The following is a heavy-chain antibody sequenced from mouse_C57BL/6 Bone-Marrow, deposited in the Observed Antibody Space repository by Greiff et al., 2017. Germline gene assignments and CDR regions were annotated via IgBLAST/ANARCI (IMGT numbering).Heavy chain of an antibody. D-gene: IGHD2-5*01. Sequence: QVQLKESGAELARPGASVKMSCKASGYTFTSYTMHWVKQRPGQGLEWIGYINPSSGYTKYNQKFKDKATLTADKSSSTAYMQLSSLTSEDSAVYYCARKNYSNYVWFAYWGQGTLVTVSA. V-gene: IGHV1-4*01. CDR2: INPSSGYT. J-gene: IGHJ3*01. CDR1: GYTFTSYT. CDR3: ARKNYSNYVWFAY.